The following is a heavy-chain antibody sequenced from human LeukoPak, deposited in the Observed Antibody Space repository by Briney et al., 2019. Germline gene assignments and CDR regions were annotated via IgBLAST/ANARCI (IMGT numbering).Heavy chain of an antibody. CDR1: GGSISSYY. Sequence: SETLSLTCTVSGGSISSYYWSWIRQPPGKGLEWIGNIYTGGTTNYNPSLKSGVTISIDTSENQLSLHLASVTAADTAVYYCTKATKWLAFDDWGRGTLVTVSS. J-gene: IGHJ4*02. D-gene: IGHD6-19*01. CDR2: IYTGGTT. V-gene: IGHV4-59*01. CDR3: TKATKWLAFDD.